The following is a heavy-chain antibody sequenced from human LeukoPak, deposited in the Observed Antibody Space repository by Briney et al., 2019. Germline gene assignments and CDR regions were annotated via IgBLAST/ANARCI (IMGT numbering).Heavy chain of an antibody. Sequence: SETLSLTCAVYGGSFSGYYWSWIRQPPGKGLEWIGEINHSGSTNYNPSLKSRVTISVDTSKNQFSLKLSSVTAADTAVYYCARAVGATIYYFDYWGQGTLVTVSS. V-gene: IGHV4-34*01. J-gene: IGHJ4*02. CDR2: INHSGST. CDR1: GGSFSGYY. D-gene: IGHD1-26*01. CDR3: ARAVGATIYYFDY.